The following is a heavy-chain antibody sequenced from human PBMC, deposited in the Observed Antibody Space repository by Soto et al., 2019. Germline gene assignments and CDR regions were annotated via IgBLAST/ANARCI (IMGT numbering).Heavy chain of an antibody. CDR1: GYRFTNFC. CDR2: MNLDTGGT. J-gene: IGHJ4*02. Sequence: QVQLVQSGAEVKKPGASVRVSCKASGYRFTNFCIHWVRQAPGQGLEWMGRMNLDTGGTTYAQKFQGRVTMTRDTSINTAYMEVTNVESDDTAIYYCARDGNFAFRGYSFGFDFWGQGTLVTVSS. CDR3: ARDGNFAFRGYSFGFDF. V-gene: IGHV1-2*06. D-gene: IGHD5-18*01.